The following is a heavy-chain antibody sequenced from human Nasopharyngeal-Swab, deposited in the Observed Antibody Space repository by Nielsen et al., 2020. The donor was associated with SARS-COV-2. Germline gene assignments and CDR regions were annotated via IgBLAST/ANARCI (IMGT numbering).Heavy chain of an antibody. V-gene: IGHV1-8*01. Sequence: ASVKVSCKASGYTFTSYDINWVRQATGQGLEWMGWMNPNSGNTGYAQKFQGRVTMTRNTSISTAYMELSSLRSEDTAVYYCARGHVLRYFDWLLRWGAVLNWFDPWGQGTLVTVSS. CDR2: MNPNSGNT. J-gene: IGHJ5*02. D-gene: IGHD3-9*01. CDR3: ARGHVLRYFDWLLRWGAVLNWFDP. CDR1: GYTFTSYD.